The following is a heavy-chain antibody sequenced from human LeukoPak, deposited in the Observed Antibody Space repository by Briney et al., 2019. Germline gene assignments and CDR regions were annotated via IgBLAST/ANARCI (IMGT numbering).Heavy chain of an antibody. CDR1: GLTFSSYS. V-gene: IGHV3-21*01. CDR2: ISSSSSFI. CDR3: ARDGADVVAATGGVGY. J-gene: IGHJ4*02. D-gene: IGHD2-15*01. Sequence: GGSLRLSCAASGLTFSSYSMNWVRQAPGKGLEWVSSISSSSSFIYYADSVKGRFTISRDNAKNSLYLQMNSLRAEDTAVYYCARDGADVVAATGGVGYWGQGTLVTVSS.